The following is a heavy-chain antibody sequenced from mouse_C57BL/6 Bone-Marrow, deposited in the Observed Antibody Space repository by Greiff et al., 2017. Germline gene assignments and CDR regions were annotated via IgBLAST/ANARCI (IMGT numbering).Heavy chain of an antibody. J-gene: IGHJ4*01. Sequence: QVQLQQPGAELVKPGASVKLSCKASGYTFTSYWMHWVKQTPGQGLEWLGMIHPNSGSTNYNEKIKSKATPTVDKCSNTAYIRLSSMTSEDSAVYYCARWLYYDGMDYWGQGTSVTVSA. CDR1: GYTFTSYW. CDR2: IHPNSGST. D-gene: IGHD2-2*01. V-gene: IGHV1-64*01. CDR3: ARWLYYDGMDY.